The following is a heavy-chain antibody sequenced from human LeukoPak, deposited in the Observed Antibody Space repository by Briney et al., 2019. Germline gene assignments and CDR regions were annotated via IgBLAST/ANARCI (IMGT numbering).Heavy chain of an antibody. D-gene: IGHD3-3*01. CDR1: GDSISTSDYH. CDR3: ARQGDSTKGYYLDWFDR. V-gene: IGHV4-39*01. Sequence: SETLSLTCTVSGDSISTSDYHWGWIPQPPGKGPEWIVTLYHSGSTHYNPSLESRITISVDTSKNQFSLKLYSVTAADTAVYYCARQGDSTKGYYLDWFDRWGQGTLVIVSS. J-gene: IGHJ5*02. CDR2: LYHSGST.